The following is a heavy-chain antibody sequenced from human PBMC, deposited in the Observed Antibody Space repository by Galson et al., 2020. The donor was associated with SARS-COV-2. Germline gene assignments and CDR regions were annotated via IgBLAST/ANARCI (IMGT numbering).Heavy chain of an antibody. Sequence: GGSLRLSCAASGFTFSDYYMSWIRQAPGKGLEWVSYISSSSYTNYADSVKGRFTISRDNAKNSLYLQMNSLRAEDTAVYYCARATYYYDSSGYQNFDYWGQGTLVTVSS. D-gene: IGHD3-22*01. CDR2: ISSSSYT. CDR3: ARATYYYDSSGYQNFDY. J-gene: IGHJ4*02. CDR1: GFTFSDYY. V-gene: IGHV3-11*06.